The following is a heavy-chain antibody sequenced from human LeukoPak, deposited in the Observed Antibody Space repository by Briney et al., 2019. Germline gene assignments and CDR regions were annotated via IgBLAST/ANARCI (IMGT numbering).Heavy chain of an antibody. CDR1: GGSISSYY. J-gene: IGHJ3*02. D-gene: IGHD1-1*01. CDR3: AREYSAFEI. V-gene: IGHV4-4*07. CDR2: IYTSGST. Sequence: PSETLSLTCTVSGGSISSYYWNWIRQPAGKGLEWIGRIYTSGSTSYNPSLKSRITISVDTSKNQLSLILNSVTAADTAVYYCAREYSAFEIWGQGTMVTVSS.